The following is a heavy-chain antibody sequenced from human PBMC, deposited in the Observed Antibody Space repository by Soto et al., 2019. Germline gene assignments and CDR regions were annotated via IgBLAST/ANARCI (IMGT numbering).Heavy chain of an antibody. CDR2: ISAYNGNT. CDR1: GYTFTSYG. D-gene: IGHD5-12*01. CDR3: ARLRHGGYWGSMIY. J-gene: IGHJ4*02. Sequence: GASVKVSCKASGYTFTSYGISWVRQAPGQGLEWMGWISAYNGNTNYAQKLQGRVTMTTDTSTSTAYMELRSLRSDDTAVYYCARLRHGGYWGSMIYWGQGTLVTVSS. V-gene: IGHV1-18*01.